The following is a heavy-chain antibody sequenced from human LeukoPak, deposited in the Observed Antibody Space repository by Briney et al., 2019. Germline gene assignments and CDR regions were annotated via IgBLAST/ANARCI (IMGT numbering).Heavy chain of an antibody. V-gene: IGHV3-30*18. CDR2: ISYDGSNK. D-gene: IGHD6-6*01. CDR3: AKSSILDP. CDR1: GFTFSSYW. J-gene: IGHJ5*02. Sequence: PGGSLGLSCAASGFTFSSYWMHWVRQAPGKGLEWVAVISYDGSNKYYADSVKGRFTISRDNSKNTLYLQMNSLRAEDTAVYYCAKSSILDPWGQGTLVTVSS.